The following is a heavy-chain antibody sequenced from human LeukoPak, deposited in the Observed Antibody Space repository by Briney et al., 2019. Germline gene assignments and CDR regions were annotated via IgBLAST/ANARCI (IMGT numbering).Heavy chain of an antibody. CDR1: GFTFSSYG. J-gene: IGHJ4*02. D-gene: IGHD3-3*01. V-gene: IGHV3-30*18. CDR2: ISYDGSNK. Sequence: GRSLRLSCAASGFTFSSYGMHWVRQAPGKGLEWVAVISYDGSNKYYADSVKGRFTISRDNSKNTLYLQMNGLRAEDTAVYYCAKGSAFWSGYREYYFDYWGQGTLVTVSS. CDR3: AKGSAFWSGYREYYFDY.